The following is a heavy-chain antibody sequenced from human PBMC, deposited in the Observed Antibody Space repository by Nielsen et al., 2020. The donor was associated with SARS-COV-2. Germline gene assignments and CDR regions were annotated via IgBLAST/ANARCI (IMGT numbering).Heavy chain of an antibody. CDR2: IKQDGSEK. J-gene: IGHJ4*02. Sequence: GESLKISCAASGFTFSDYYMSWIRQAPGKGLEWVANIKQDGSEKYYVDSVKGRFTISRDNAKNSLYLQMNSLRAEDTAVYYCARVGSSSCRCLDYWGQGTLVTVSS. D-gene: IGHD6-13*01. CDR3: ARVGSSSCRCLDY. V-gene: IGHV3-7*01. CDR1: GFTFSDYY.